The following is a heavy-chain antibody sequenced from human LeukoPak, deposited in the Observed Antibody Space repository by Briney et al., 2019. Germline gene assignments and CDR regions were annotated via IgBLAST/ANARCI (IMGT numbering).Heavy chain of an antibody. J-gene: IGHJ3*02. CDR1: GGPFRGFF. Sequence: SETLSLTCAVYGGPFRGFFWSWIRQAPGKGLEWIGEASHSGSSNYHPSLKRRINISLDTSNSPFSLRLTSGTAADTAVYYCARGGLESGYRSTDAFDIWGQGTMVTVSS. CDR2: ASHSGSS. V-gene: IGHV4-34*01. CDR3: ARGGLESGYRSTDAFDI. D-gene: IGHD3-3*01.